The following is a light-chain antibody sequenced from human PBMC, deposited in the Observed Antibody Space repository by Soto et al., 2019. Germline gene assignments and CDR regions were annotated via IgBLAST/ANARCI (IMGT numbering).Light chain of an antibody. CDR1: QSISNDH. J-gene: IGKJ4*01. CDR2: GTS. Sequence: EIVVTQSPGNLSLSPGERATLSCRASQSISNDHLAWYQQKPGQAPRLLIYGTSNRATGGIADRFSGSGSGTDFTLTISRLEPEEFAVYDCQYYGSSVTFAGGTKVDIK. CDR3: QYYGSSVT. V-gene: IGKV3-20*01.